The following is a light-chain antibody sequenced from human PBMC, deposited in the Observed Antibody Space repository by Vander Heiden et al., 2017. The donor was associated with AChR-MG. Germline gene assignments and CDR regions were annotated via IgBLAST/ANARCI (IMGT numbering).Light chain of an antibody. CDR2: GAS. V-gene: IGKV3-20*01. CDR1: QSVSSNY. Sequence: ELVLTQSPGTLSLSPGERATLSCRASQSVSSNYLAWYQQKPGQAPRLVIYGASSRATGIPDRFSGSGSGTDFTLTISRLEPEDFAVYYCQQYGSSLYTFGQGTKLEIK. J-gene: IGKJ2*01. CDR3: QQYGSSLYT.